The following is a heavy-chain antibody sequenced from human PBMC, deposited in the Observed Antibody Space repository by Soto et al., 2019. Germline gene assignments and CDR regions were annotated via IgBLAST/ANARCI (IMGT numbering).Heavy chain of an antibody. CDR1: GYTFTSYV. Sequence: ASEKVSCKASGYTFTSYVISWVRQAPGQGLEWMGWISAYNGNTNYAQKLQGRVTMTTDTSTSTAYMELRSLRSDDTAVYYCARDHRYSISSHSWFDPWGQGTLVTVSS. CDR3: ARDHRYSISSHSWFDP. D-gene: IGHD4-4*01. CDR2: ISAYNGNT. V-gene: IGHV1-18*04. J-gene: IGHJ5*02.